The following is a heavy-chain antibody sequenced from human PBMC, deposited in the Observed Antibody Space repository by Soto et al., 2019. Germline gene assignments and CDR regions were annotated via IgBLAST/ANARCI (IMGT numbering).Heavy chain of an antibody. V-gene: IGHV1-2*04. J-gene: IGHJ6*02. D-gene: IGHD2-21*01. CDR2: INPNSGGT. CDR1: GYTFTGYY. CDR3: ARGEPHYYYGMDV. Sequence: ASVKVSCKASGYTFTGYYMHWVRQAPGQGLEWMGWINPNSGGTNYAQKFQGWVTMTRDTSISTAYMELSRLRSDDTAVYYCARGEPHYYYGMDVWGQGTTVTVSS.